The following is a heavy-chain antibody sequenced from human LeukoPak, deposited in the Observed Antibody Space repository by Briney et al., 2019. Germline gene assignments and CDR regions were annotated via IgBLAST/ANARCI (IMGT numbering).Heavy chain of an antibody. V-gene: IGHV3-15*01. Sequence: GGSLRLSCAASGFTFSNAWMSWVRQAPGKGLEWVGRIKSKTDGGTIDYAAPVKGRFTISRDDSKNTLYVQMNSLKTEDTAVYYCTTGPYDYGSGTYYHWGQGTLVTVSS. D-gene: IGHD3-10*01. CDR3: TTGPYDYGSGTYYH. CDR2: IKSKTDGGTI. CDR1: GFTFSNAW. J-gene: IGHJ4*02.